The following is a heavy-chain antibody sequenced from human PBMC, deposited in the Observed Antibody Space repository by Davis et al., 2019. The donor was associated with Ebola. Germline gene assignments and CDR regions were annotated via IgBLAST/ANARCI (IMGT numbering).Heavy chain of an antibody. J-gene: IGHJ4*02. CDR2: IKQDGSEK. CDR3: ARDTSHIAAALDY. CDR1: GFTFSSYW. D-gene: IGHD6-13*01. V-gene: IGHV3-7*01. Sequence: PGGSLRLSCAASGFTFSSYWMSWVRQAPGKGLEWVANIKQDGSEKYYVDSVKGRFTISRDNAKNSLYLQMNSLRAEDTAVYYCARDTSHIAAALDYWGQGTLVTVSS.